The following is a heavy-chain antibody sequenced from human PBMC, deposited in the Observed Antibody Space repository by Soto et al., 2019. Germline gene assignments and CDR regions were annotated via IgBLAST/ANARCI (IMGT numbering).Heavy chain of an antibody. D-gene: IGHD3-3*01. Sequence: QVRLVQSGAEVKKPGSSVKVSCTASGGSFNSYPLTWVRQAPGQGLEWMGGNIAIFGTPKYAPKFQGRVTITADASTNTAYMQLSSLRSEDTAIYYCATVSGEGYTPYFDYWGQGTLVTVSS. J-gene: IGHJ4*02. CDR3: ATVSGEGYTPYFDY. V-gene: IGHV1-69*12. CDR2: NIAIFGTP. CDR1: GGSFNSYP.